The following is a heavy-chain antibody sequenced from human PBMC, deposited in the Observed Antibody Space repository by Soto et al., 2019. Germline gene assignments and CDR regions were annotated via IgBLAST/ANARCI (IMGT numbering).Heavy chain of an antibody. V-gene: IGHV6-1*01. J-gene: IGHJ5*02. D-gene: IGHD1-26*01. CDR3: ARGQWGNWFAP. CDR2: TYYRSKWYN. Sequence: SQTFSLTCVISGDTVSSNRGTWNWMRQSPSRGLEWLGRTYYRSKWYNDYAISVKSRITINPDTPKNQFSLQLNSVTAEDTAVYYCARGQWGNWFAPWGQGTLVTVSS. CDR1: GDTVSSNRGT.